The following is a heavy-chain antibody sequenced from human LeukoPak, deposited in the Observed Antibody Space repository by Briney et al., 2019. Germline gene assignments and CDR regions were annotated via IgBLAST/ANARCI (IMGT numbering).Heavy chain of an antibody. J-gene: IGHJ4*02. CDR2: VDSGGST. CDR1: GFTFSNYD. D-gene: IGHD3-10*01. CDR3: TNPFYGSGPRGY. V-gene: IGHV3-23*01. Sequence: GGSLRLSCAASGFTFSNYDMSWVRLAPGKGLEWVSAVDSGGSTYYADSVKGRFAISRDNSKNMVYLQMSSLRVEDTAVYYCTNPFYGSGPRGYWGQGTLVTVSS.